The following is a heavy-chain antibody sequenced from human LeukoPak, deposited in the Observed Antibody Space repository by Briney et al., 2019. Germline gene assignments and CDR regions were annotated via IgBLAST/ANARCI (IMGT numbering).Heavy chain of an antibody. D-gene: IGHD3-22*01. CDR1: GYTFTTYP. J-gene: IGHJ4*02. Sequence: ASVKVSCKATGYTFTTYPINWVRQAPGQGLEWMGWIDTNTGSPTYAQGLTGRFVFSFDTSVSTAFLQINSLKAEDTALYYCVGGIDTTGYFNYWGQGTLVTVSS. CDR2: IDTNTGSP. CDR3: VGGIDTTGYFNY. V-gene: IGHV7-4-1*02.